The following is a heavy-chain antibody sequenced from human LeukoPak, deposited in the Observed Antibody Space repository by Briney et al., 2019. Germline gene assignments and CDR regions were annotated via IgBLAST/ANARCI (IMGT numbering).Heavy chain of an antibody. J-gene: IGHJ4*02. CDR1: GFTFSSYA. D-gene: IGHD5-24*01. CDR2: ISYDRSNK. CDR3: ASPFSRDGYNLDY. V-gene: IGHV3-30*04. Sequence: GGSLRLSCAASGFTFSSYAMHWVRQAPGKGLEWVAVISYDRSNKYYADSVKGRFTISRDNSKNTLYLQMDSLRAEDTAVYYCASPFSRDGYNLDYWGQGTLVTVSS.